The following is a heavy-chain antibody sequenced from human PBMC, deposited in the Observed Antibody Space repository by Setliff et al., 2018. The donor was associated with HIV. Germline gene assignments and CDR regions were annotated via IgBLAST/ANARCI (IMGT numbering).Heavy chain of an antibody. CDR3: ARPQHIYDDSSDDY. V-gene: IGHV3-49*04. J-gene: IGHJ4*02. CDR1: GFTFGDYA. CDR2: IRSKAYGGTT. Sequence: LRLSCTASGFTFGDYAMSWVRQAPGKGLEWVGFIRSKAYGGTTEYAASVKGRFTISRDDSKSIAYLQMSSLKTEDTAVYYCARPQHIYDDSSDDYWGQGTLVTVSS. D-gene: IGHD3-22*01.